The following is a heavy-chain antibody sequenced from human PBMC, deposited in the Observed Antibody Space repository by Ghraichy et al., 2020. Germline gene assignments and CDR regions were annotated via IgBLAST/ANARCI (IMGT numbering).Heavy chain of an antibody. CDR3: ARDTPGNWLQDY. V-gene: IGHV4-39*01. J-gene: IGHJ4*02. CDR1: GGSISSSSYY. D-gene: IGHD5-24*01. CDR2: IYYSGST. Sequence: SETLSLTCTVSGGSISSSSYYWGWIRQPPGKGLEWIGSIYYSGSTYYNPSLKSRVTISVDTSKNQFSLKLSSVTAADTAVYYCARDTPGNWLQDYWGQGTLVTVSS.